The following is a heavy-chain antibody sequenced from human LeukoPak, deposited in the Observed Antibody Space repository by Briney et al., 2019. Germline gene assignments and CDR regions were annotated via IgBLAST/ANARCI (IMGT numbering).Heavy chain of an antibody. J-gene: IGHJ4*02. CDR3: ARETPIVGATELFDY. Sequence: PSETLSLTCTVSGGFISSYYWSWIRQPAGKGLEWIGRIYTSGSTNYNPSLKSRVTMSVDTSKNQFSLKLSSVTAADTAVYYCARETPIVGATELFDYWGQGTLVTVSS. CDR1: GGFISSYY. V-gene: IGHV4-4*07. D-gene: IGHD1-26*01. CDR2: IYTSGST.